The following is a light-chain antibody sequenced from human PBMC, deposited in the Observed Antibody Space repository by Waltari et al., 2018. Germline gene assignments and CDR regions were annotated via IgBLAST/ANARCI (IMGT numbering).Light chain of an antibody. CDR2: EVT. CDR1: SSDIGSYDF. CDR3: CSYAGPSIHVI. Sequence: QSALTQPASVSGSPGQSITISCTGTSSDIGSYDFVSWYQQTPGKAPKLMIYEVTKRPSGVSNRFAGSKSGNTASLTISGLQAEDEADYYCCSYAGPSIHVIFGGGTKLTVL. V-gene: IGLV2-23*02. J-gene: IGLJ2*01.